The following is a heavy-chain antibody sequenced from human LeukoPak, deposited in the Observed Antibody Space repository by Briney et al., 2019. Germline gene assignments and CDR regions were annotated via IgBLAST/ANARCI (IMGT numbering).Heavy chain of an antibody. D-gene: IGHD2-15*01. J-gene: IGHJ4*02. V-gene: IGHV1-18*01. CDR1: GYTFTSYG. CDR3: ARGGPATPLF. Sequence: GASVKVSCKASGYTFTSYGISWVRQAPRQGLEWMGWISAYNGNTNYAQKFQGRVTMTRDTSTSTVYMELSSLRSEDTAVYYCARGGPATPLFWGQGTLVTVSS. CDR2: ISAYNGNT.